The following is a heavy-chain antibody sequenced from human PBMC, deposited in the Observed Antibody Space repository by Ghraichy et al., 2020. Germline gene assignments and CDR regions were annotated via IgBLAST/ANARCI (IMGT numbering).Heavy chain of an antibody. CDR2: ISSSGDFR. D-gene: IGHD2-21*01. V-gene: IGHV3-21*01. Sequence: GGSLRLSCAGSGFSFHDYIINWVRQAPGKGLEWVSSISSSGDFRYYAASVKGRFTISRDYAKNSVSLEMDSLRVEDTALYYCARVVGIAPAGPLDFWVQGNLATVAS. CDR1: GFSFHDYI. J-gene: IGHJ4*02. CDR3: ARVVGIAPAGPLDF.